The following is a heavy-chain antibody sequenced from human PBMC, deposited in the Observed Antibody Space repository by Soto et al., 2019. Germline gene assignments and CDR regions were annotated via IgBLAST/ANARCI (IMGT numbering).Heavy chain of an antibody. CDR3: AREHCRGGSCYSGFDP. V-gene: IGHV6-1*01. J-gene: IGHJ5*02. CDR2: TYYMSKWYN. Sequence: SQTLSLTCAISGDSVSSNSAAWNWIRQSPSRGLEWLGRTYYMSKWYNDYAVSVKSRITINPDTSKNQFSLQLNSVTPEDTAVYFCAREHCRGGSCYSGFDPWGQGTLVTVSS. CDR1: GDSVSSNSAA. D-gene: IGHD2-15*01.